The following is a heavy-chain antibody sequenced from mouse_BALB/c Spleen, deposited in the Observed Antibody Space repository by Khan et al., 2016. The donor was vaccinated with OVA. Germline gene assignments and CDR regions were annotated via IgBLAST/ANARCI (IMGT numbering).Heavy chain of an antibody. CDR2: ISYSGST. Sequence: EVQLQESGPGLVKPSQSLSLTCTVTGYSITSGYGWNWIRQLPGNKLEWMGYISYSGSTNYNPSLNSRITITRDTSKNQFLLQLNSVTTEDTATYYCARRARIDYWDQGTTLTVSA. D-gene: IGHD3-1*01. V-gene: IGHV3-2*02. J-gene: IGHJ2*01. CDR1: GYSITSGYG. CDR3: ARRARIDY.